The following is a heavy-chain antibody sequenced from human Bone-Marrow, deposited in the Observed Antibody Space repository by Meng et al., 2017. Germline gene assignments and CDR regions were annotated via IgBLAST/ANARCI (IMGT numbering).Heavy chain of an antibody. Sequence: VQLVQSGAEVKKPGSSVKVSCKASGGTFSSYAISWVRQAPGQGLEWMGGIIPIFGTANYAQKFQGRVTITADESTSTAYMELSSVTAADTAVYYCARAIATRPDVFDYWGQGTLVTVSS. CDR1: GGTFSSYA. D-gene: IGHD6-6*01. CDR2: IIPIFGTA. CDR3: ARAIATRPDVFDY. V-gene: IGHV1-69*01. J-gene: IGHJ4*02.